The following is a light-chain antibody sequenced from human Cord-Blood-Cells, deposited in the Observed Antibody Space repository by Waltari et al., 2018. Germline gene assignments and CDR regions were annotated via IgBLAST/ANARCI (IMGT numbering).Light chain of an antibody. CDR1: SLRSYY. CDR2: GKH. CDR3: TARDSSSNHYV. Sequence: SSALTHDPAVSVALGQTVRITCQGDSLRSYYASWYQQKPGQAPVLVIYGKHNRPSGIPARFSVSSSGNTASLTITGAQAEDEAYYYCTARDSSSNHYVFGTGTKVTVL. V-gene: IGLV3-19*01. J-gene: IGLJ1*01.